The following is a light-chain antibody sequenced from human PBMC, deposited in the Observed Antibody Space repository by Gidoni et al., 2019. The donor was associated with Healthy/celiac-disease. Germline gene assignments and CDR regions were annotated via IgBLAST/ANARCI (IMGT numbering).Light chain of an antibody. V-gene: IGKV3-15*01. CDR3: QQYNNWPRRT. J-gene: IGKJ2*01. CDR1: QSVSSN. CDR2: GAS. Sequence: EIVMTQSPATLSVSPVERDTLSCRASQSVSSNLAWSQQKPGQAPRLLIYGASTRATGIPARFSGSGSGTEFTLTISSLQSEDFAVYYCQQYNNWPRRTFGQGTKLEIK.